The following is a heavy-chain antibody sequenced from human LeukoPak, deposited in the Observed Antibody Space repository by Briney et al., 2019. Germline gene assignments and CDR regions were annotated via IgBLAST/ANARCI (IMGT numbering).Heavy chain of an antibody. CDR3: TRSSAYYYGDFDY. Sequence: GGSLRLSCAASGFTFSSYSMNWVRQAPGKGPVWVSRIKTDGSTTTYADSVRGRFTSSRDNAKKTLYLQMNSLRAEDTAVYYCTRSSAYYYGDFDYWGQGTLVTVSS. V-gene: IGHV3-74*01. CDR2: IKTDGSTT. D-gene: IGHD3-22*01. CDR1: GFTFSSYS. J-gene: IGHJ4*02.